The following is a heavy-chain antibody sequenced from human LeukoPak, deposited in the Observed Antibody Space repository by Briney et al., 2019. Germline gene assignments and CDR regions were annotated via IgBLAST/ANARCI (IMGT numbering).Heavy chain of an antibody. V-gene: IGHV3-23*01. Sequence: GGSLRLSCAASGFTFSSYEMNWVRQAPGKRLEWVSGISPSGGTTYYTDSVKGRFTISRDNSKHTVSLQMNSLRGEDTAVYYCAKDEAWGRYKDWGQGTLVTVSS. CDR2: ISPSGGTT. CDR3: AKDEAWGRYKD. CDR1: GFTFSSYE. J-gene: IGHJ1*01. D-gene: IGHD3-16*01.